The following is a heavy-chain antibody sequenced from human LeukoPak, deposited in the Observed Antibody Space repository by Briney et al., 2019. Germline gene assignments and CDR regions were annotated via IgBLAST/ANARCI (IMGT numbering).Heavy chain of an antibody. CDR3: AKQRIMGTARSFDY. J-gene: IGHJ4*02. D-gene: IGHD2-8*01. Sequence: GGSLSLSCAASGFTFSIYAMSWVRQAPGEGLEWVSAISYDGGSTYYAASVKGRFTISRDNPKNTLHLQRNSLRAEDTAVYSCAKQRIMGTARSFDYWGQGTLVTVSS. V-gene: IGHV3-23*01. CDR2: ISYDGGST. CDR1: GFTFSIYA.